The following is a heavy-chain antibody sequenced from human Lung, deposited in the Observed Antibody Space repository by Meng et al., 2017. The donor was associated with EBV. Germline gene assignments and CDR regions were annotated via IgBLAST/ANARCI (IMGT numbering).Heavy chain of an antibody. CDR1: GDSVSTTTAAA. J-gene: IGHJ4*02. CDR2: TYYRSKWYT. CDR3: TREASTGDFDY. D-gene: IGHD7-27*01. V-gene: IGHV6-1*01. Sequence: QVQLQQSGPGLVKPSQTLSLTCAISGDSVSTTTAAAWNWIRQSPSRGLEWLGRTYYRSKWYTDYAVSVKSRIIINSDTSKNQFSLQLNSVTLGDTAVYYCTREASTGDFDYWGQGTLVTVSS.